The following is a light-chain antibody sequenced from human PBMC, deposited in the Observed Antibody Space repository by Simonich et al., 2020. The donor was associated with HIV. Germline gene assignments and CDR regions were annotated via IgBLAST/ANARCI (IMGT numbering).Light chain of an antibody. J-gene: IGKJ2*01. V-gene: IGKV2-30*02. CDR1: QSLVHSDGNTY. Sequence: DIVMTQSPLSLPVTLGQPASISCRSSQSLVHSDGNTYLNWYHQRPGQSPRRLIYKGSNRDSGVPDRFSGSGSGTDFTLKISRVEAEDVGLYFCMQGTHWPYTFGQGTKLEIK. CDR3: MQGTHWPYT. CDR2: KGS.